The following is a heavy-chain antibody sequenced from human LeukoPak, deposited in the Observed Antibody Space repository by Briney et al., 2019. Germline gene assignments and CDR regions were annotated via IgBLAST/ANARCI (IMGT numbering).Heavy chain of an antibody. CDR1: GFTFSSYG. Sequence: GGSLRLSCAASGFTFSSYGMHWVRQAPGKGLEWVAVISYDGSNKYYADSVKGRFTISRDNSKNTLYLQMNSLRAEDTAVYYCAKDARSSGYEEYRGPGTLVHASS. CDR2: ISYDGSNK. V-gene: IGHV3-30*18. CDR3: AKDARSSGYEEY. J-gene: IGHJ4*02. D-gene: IGHD3-22*01.